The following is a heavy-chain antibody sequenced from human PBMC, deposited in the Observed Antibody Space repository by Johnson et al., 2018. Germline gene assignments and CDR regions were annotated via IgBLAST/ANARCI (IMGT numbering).Heavy chain of an antibody. CDR1: GGSISRSSYH. CDR3: AGRLWSAWTYYLDY. Sequence: QVQLQESGPGLVKPSETLSLTCTVSGGSISRSSYHLGWIRQSPGKELEWIASIYYSGSTYYNPSLRRRVTISVDTSKNQFSLNLTSVTATDSAVYFCAGRLWSAWTYYLDYWGQGTLVTVSS. D-gene: IGHD3-3*01. J-gene: IGHJ4*02. CDR2: IYYSGST. V-gene: IGHV4-39*01.